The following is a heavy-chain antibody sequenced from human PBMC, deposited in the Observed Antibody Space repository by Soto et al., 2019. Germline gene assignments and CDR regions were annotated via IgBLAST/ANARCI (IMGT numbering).Heavy chain of an antibody. CDR1: GGTFSSYA. CDR2: IIPIFGTA. D-gene: IGHD2-15*01. J-gene: IGHJ6*04. CDR3: ARHPGGRGYYYGMDV. Sequence: QVQLVQSGAEVKKPGSSVKVSCKASGGTFSSYAISWVRQAPGLGLEWMGGIIPIFGTANYAQKFQGRVTITADESTSTAYMELSRLRSEDTAVYYCARHPGGRGYYYGMDVWGKGTTVTVSS. V-gene: IGHV1-69*12.